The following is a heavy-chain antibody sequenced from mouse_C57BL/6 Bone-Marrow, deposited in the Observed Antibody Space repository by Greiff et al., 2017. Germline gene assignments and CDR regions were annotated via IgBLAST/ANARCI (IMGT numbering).Heavy chain of an antibody. CDR3: ARGGLLRYFDV. CDR1: GYTFTSYW. CDR2: IYPNSGST. J-gene: IGHJ1*03. D-gene: IGHD1-1*02. Sequence: QVQLQQPGAELVKPGASVKLSCKASGYTFTSYWMHWVKQRPGQGLEWIGMIYPNSGSTNYNEKFKSKATLTVDKSSSTAYMQLSSLTSEDSAVYYCARGGLLRYFDVWGTGTTVTVSS. V-gene: IGHV1-64*01.